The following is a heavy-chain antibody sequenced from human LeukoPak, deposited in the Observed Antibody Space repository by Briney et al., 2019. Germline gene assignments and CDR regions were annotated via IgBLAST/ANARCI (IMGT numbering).Heavy chain of an antibody. Sequence: SETLSLTCTVSGGSISSYYWSWIRQPAGKGLEWIGRIYTSGSTNYNPSLKSRVTMSVDTSKNQFSLKLSSVTAADTAVYYCARGVVTTPTTVYYYYMDVWGKGTTVTVSS. V-gene: IGHV4-4*07. CDR2: IYTSGST. CDR3: ARGVVTTPTTVYYYYMDV. CDR1: GGSISSYY. D-gene: IGHD3-3*01. J-gene: IGHJ6*03.